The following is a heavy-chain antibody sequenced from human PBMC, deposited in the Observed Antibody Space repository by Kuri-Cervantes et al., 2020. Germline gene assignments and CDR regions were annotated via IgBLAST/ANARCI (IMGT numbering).Heavy chain of an antibody. D-gene: IGHD6-19*01. Sequence: ASVKVSCKASGYTFTSYAMHWVRQAPGQRLEWMGWSNAGNGNTKYSQEFQGRVTITRDTSASTAYMELSSLRSDDTAVYYCARGSSGWYLGAWSVPWGQGTLVTVSS. CDR1: GYTFTSYA. V-gene: IGHV1-3*02. CDR2: SNAGNGNT. CDR3: ARGSSGWYLGAWSVP. J-gene: IGHJ5*02.